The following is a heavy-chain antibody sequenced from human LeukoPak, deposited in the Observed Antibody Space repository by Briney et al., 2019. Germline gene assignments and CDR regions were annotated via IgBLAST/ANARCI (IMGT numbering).Heavy chain of an antibody. D-gene: IGHD1-26*01. CDR1: GFTFSSYV. V-gene: IGHV3-30-3*01. CDR3: ARDQYSGSYYVNFFDY. Sequence: PGRSLRLSCAASGFTFSSYVMHWVRQAPGKGLEWVAVISYDGSNKYYAGSVKGRFTISRDNSKNTLYLQMNSLRAEDTAVYYCARDQYSGSYYVNFFDYWGQGTLVTVSS. J-gene: IGHJ4*02. CDR2: ISYDGSNK.